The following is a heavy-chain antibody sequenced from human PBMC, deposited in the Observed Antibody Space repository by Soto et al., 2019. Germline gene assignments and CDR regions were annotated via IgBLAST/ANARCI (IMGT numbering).Heavy chain of an antibody. CDR2: ISAYNGNT. D-gene: IGHD2-15*01. CDR1: GYTFTSYG. Sequence: GASVKVACKASGYTFTSYGISWVRQAPGQGLEWMGWISAYNGNTNYAQKLQGRVTMTTDTSTSTAYMELRSLRSDDTAVYYCARQNRGHCSGGSCYSPYYYYGMDVWGQGTTVTVSS. CDR3: ARQNRGHCSGGSCYSPYYYYGMDV. J-gene: IGHJ6*02. V-gene: IGHV1-18*01.